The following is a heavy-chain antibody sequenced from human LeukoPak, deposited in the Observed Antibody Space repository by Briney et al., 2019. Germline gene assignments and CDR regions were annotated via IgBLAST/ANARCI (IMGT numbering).Heavy chain of an antibody. J-gene: IGHJ4*02. D-gene: IGHD1-7*01. CDR1: GGSISSSSYY. Sequence: SESLSLTCTVSGGSISSSSYYWGWLRQPPGMGLEWNGSIYYSGNSYYNPSLKSRVTISVDTYNNQFSLMLSSVTAADTAVYYCASGITGTTAYFDYWGQGTLVTVCS. CDR3: ASGITGTTAYFDY. CDR2: IYYSGNS. V-gene: IGHV4-39*01.